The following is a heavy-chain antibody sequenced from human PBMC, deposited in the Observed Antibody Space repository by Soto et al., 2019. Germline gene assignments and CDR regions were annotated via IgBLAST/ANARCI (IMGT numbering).Heavy chain of an antibody. CDR1: GYTFTSYA. J-gene: IGHJ4*02. D-gene: IGHD3-10*01. CDR3: ARSPGGPMTPGDY. CDR2: INAGNGNT. V-gene: IGHV1-3*01. Sequence: KEVVASVKVSCKASGYTFTSYAMHWVRQAPGQRLEWMGWINAGNGNTKYSQKFQGRVTITRDTSASTAYMELSSLRSEDTAVYYCARSPGGPMTPGDYWGQGTLVTVSS.